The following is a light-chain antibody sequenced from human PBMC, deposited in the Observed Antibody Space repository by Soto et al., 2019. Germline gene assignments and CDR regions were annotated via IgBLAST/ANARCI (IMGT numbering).Light chain of an antibody. CDR3: QQYSRTPT. Sequence: DIVVTQSPDSLAVSLGERATINCKSSQSVLYSANNKNYLAWLQQKPGQPPKLLISWASTREVGVSDRFSGSGLGTDSTFTISSLQGEDGATYYCQQYSRTPTLGQGTSVEIK. CDR1: QSVLYSANNKNY. CDR2: WAS. V-gene: IGKV4-1*01. J-gene: IGKJ1*01.